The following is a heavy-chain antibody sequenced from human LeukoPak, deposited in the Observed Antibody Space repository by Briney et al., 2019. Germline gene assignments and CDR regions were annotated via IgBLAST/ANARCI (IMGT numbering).Heavy chain of an antibody. CDR2: INPESGAT. J-gene: IGHJ4*02. V-gene: IGHV1-2*02. CDR1: GYPFSGYY. Sequence: ASVKVSCKASGYPFSGYYIHWVRQGPGQGLEWLGWINPESGATKYAQRFEGRVTLTRDTSVTTVHMELSGLRHDDSAVYYCARENLNYYGSGSYLYWGQGSQVTVPS. D-gene: IGHD3-10*01. CDR3: ARENLNYYGSGSYLY.